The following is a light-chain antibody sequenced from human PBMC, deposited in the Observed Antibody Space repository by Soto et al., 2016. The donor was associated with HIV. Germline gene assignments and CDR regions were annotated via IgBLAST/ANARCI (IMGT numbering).Light chain of an antibody. Sequence: DTVMTQTPLSLSVTPGQPASISCKSNQSLLHSDGKTYLSWYLQKPGQPPHLLIYEVSNRFSGVPIRFSGSGSGTDFTLKISRVEADDVGVYYCMQALQIPLTFGQGHDWRLN. CDR3: MQALQIPLT. CDR2: EVS. CDR1: QSLLHSDGKTY. J-gene: IGKJ5*01. V-gene: IGKV2D-29*01.